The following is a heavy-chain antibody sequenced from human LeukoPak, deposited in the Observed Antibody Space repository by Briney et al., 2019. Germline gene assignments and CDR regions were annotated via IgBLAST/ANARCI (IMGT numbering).Heavy chain of an antibody. CDR3: ARENPIHFDY. CDR2: ISGFGTST. Sequence: GGSLRLSCAASGFTFSSYTMSWVRQAPGKGLEWVSAISGFGTSTYYADSVKGRFTISRDNSKSTLYLHMNSLRAEDTAVYYCARENPIHFDYWGQGTLVTVSS. J-gene: IGHJ4*02. CDR1: GFTFSSYT. V-gene: IGHV3-23*01.